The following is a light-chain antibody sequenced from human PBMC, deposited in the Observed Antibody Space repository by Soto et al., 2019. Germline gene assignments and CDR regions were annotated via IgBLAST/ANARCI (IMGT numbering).Light chain of an antibody. V-gene: IGLV2-8*01. CDR2: EVV. CDR3: MSNDASNNDV. Sequence: SVITQPPSASGSPGQSVTISCTGTKNDIGVYDFVSWYQHHPGKAPKLIISEVVQRPSGVPDRFSGSKSGTTASLTVSGPQAADAADYYLMSNDASNNDVFGRGTQGTV. CDR1: KNDIGVYDF. J-gene: IGLJ1*01.